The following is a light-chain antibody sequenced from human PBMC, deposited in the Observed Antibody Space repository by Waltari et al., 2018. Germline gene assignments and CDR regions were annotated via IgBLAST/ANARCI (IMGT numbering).Light chain of an antibody. CDR1: QSLSYRYNTRNY. CDR3: HQYYTTPFT. CDR2: WAS. J-gene: IGKJ3*01. Sequence: DIVMSQSPDSLAVSLGERATIQCRSSQSLSYRYNTRNYLAWYQQRPGQPPKLLIYWASLRESGVPDRFSGSGSGTDFTLTISSLQAEDVAIYYCHQYYTTPFTFGPGTTVDIK. V-gene: IGKV4-1*01.